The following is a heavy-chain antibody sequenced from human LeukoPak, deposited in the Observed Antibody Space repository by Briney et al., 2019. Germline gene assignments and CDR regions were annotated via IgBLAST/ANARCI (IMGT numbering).Heavy chain of an antibody. CDR2: INWNGGST. CDR3: ARDSPRGLRVFPMDD. Sequence: GGSLRLSCAASGFTFDDYGMSWVRQAPGKGLEWVSGINWNGGSTGYADSVKGRFTISRDNAKNSLYLQMNSLRAEDTALYYCARDSPRGLRVFPMDDWGKGTTVTVSS. CDR1: GFTFDDYG. J-gene: IGHJ6*03. V-gene: IGHV3-20*04. D-gene: IGHD5-12*01.